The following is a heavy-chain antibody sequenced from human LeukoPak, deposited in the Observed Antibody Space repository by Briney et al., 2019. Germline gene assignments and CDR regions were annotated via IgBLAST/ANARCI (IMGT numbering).Heavy chain of an antibody. D-gene: IGHD3-10*01. CDR1: GGSISSYY. CDR2: IYYSGST. V-gene: IGHV4-59*08. CDR3: ARHPSTYYYGSGTQGSWFDP. Sequence: SETLSLTCTVSGGSISSYYWSWIRQPPGKGLEWIGYIYYSGSTNYNPSLKSRVTISVDTSKNQFSLKLSSVTAADTAVYYCARHPSTYYYGSGTQGSWFDPWGQGTLVTVSS. J-gene: IGHJ5*02.